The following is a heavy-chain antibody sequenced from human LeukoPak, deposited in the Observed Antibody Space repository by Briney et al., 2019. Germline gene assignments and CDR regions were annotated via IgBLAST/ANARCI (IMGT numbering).Heavy chain of an antibody. V-gene: IGHV3-23*01. J-gene: IGHJ4*02. CDR2: ISGSGGST. D-gene: IGHD5-18*01. CDR1: GFTFSSYA. CDR3: AKGGWIQLPIDY. Sequence: HAGGSLRLSCAASGFTFSSYAMSWVRQAPGKGLEWVSAISGSGGSTYYADSVKGRFTISRDNSKNTLYLQMNSLRAEDTAVYYCAKGGWIQLPIDYWGQGTLVTVSS.